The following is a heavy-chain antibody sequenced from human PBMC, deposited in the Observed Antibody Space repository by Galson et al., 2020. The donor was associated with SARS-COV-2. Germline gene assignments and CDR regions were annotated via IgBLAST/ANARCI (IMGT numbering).Heavy chain of an antibody. D-gene: IGHD6-13*01. CDR3: ARANGRIAAAYYYYYYMDV. Sequence: ASVKVSCKTSGYTFTRYHLHWVRQAPGQGLEWVGIINPRDDITTYAQKFQGRVTVTRDTSTSTVYMELSSLRREDTAVYYCARANGRIAAAYYYYYYMDVWGKGTTVTVSS. CDR2: INPRDDIT. J-gene: IGHJ6*03. V-gene: IGHV1-46*01. CDR1: GYTFTRYH.